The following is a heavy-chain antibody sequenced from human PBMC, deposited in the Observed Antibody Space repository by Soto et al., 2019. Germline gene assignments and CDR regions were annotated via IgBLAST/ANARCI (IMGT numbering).Heavy chain of an antibody. D-gene: IGHD2-15*01. Sequence: GGSLRLSCAASGFTFSSYAMSWVRQAPGKGLEWVSAISGSGGSTYYADSVKGRFTISRDNSKNTLYLQMNSLRAEDTAVYYCAKGKYCSGGSCYDWFDPWGQGTLVTVSS. V-gene: IGHV3-23*01. CDR3: AKGKYCSGGSCYDWFDP. J-gene: IGHJ5*02. CDR1: GFTFSSYA. CDR2: ISGSGGST.